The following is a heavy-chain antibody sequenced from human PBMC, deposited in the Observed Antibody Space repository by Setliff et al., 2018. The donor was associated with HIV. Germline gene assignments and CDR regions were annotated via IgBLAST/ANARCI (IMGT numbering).Heavy chain of an antibody. CDR2: IGTYNGDT. Sequence: GASVKVSCKASGYTFTSSGITWVRQAPGQGLEWMGWIGTYNGDTNYAQKFQGRVTMTTDTSTSTAYMELRSLIADDTAVYYCARGKGVGGVVITGGLDVWGKGTTVTVSS. CDR1: GYTFTSSG. D-gene: IGHD3-10*01. CDR3: ARGKGVGGVVITGGLDV. J-gene: IGHJ6*04. V-gene: IGHV1-18*01.